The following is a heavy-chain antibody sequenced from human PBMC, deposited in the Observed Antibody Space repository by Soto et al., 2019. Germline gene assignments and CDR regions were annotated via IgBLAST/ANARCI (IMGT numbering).Heavy chain of an antibody. V-gene: IGHV4-4*02. CDR1: GDSISSSRW. J-gene: IGHJ6*02. Sequence: PSETLSLTCAVSGDSISSSRWWSWVRQPPGKGLEWIGEVFHTGSTNYNPSLKSRVTISVDKSKNQFSLKLSSVTAADTAVYYCARNMVDRANFFFYALHVWGQGTTVTVSS. CDR2: VFHTGST. CDR3: ARNMVDRANFFFYALHV. D-gene: IGHD2-15*01.